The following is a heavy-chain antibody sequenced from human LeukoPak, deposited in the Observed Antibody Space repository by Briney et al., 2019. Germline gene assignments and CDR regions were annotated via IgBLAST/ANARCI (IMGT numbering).Heavy chain of an antibody. D-gene: IGHD3-9*01. CDR3: ARVFPPYYDILTGYNYFDY. CDR1: GGSISSGGYS. J-gene: IGHJ4*02. V-gene: IGHV4-30-2*01. Sequence: SETLSLTCAVSGGSISSGGYSWSWIRQPPGKGLEWIGYIYHSGSTYYNPSLKSRVTISVDRSKNQFSLKLSSVTAADTAVYYCARVFPPYYDILTGYNYFDYWGQGTLVTVSS. CDR2: IYHSGST.